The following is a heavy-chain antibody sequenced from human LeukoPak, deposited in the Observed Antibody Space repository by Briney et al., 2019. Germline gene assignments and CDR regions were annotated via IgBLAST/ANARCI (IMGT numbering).Heavy chain of an antibody. Sequence: ASVKVSCKASGYTFTGYYMHWVRQAPGQGLEWMGWINPNSGGTNYAQKFQGRVTMTRDTSISTAYMELSRLRSDDTAVYCCATVGLLDSTRDYWGQGTLVTVSS. J-gene: IGHJ4*02. CDR1: GYTFTGYY. D-gene: IGHD1-26*01. CDR3: ATVGLLDSTRDY. CDR2: INPNSGGT. V-gene: IGHV1-2*02.